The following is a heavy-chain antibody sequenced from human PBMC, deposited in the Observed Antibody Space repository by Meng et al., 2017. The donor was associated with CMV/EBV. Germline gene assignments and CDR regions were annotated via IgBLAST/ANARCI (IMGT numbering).Heavy chain of an antibody. D-gene: IGHD3-22*01. CDR3: ARERVGGAYYYDSSGYYLLFDY. Sequence: QVLSQQPCPGVVAPSQPSPTTCTVSCGSISSGSYDWRWNRQHAGKGLEWIGRSYTSGSTNYNPSLKSRVTISVDTSKNQFSLKLSSVTAADTAVYYCARERVGGAYYYDSSGYYLLFDYWGQGTLVTVSS. J-gene: IGHJ4*02. CDR1: CGSISSGSYD. V-gene: IGHV4-61*02. CDR2: SYTSGST.